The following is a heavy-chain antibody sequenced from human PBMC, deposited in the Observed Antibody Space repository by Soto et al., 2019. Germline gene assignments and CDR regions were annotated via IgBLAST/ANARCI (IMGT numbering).Heavy chain of an antibody. Sequence: GGSLRLSCAASGFTFSSYGMHWVRQAPGKGLEWVAVISYDGSNKYYADSVKGRFTISRDNSKNTLYLQMNSLRAETTAVYYFPKLWITQRDYLDDWGHGTLVTVSS. CDR2: ISYDGSNK. J-gene: IGHJ4*01. V-gene: IGHV3-30*18. D-gene: IGHD3-10*01. CDR1: GFTFSSYG. CDR3: PKLWITQRDYLDD.